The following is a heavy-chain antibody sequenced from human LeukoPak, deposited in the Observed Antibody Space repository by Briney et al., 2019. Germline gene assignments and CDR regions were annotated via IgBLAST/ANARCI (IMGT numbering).Heavy chain of an antibody. CDR1: GSSFTSYW. CDR2: IDPSDSYT. Sequence: GESLRISCQGSGSSFTSYWISWVRQMPGKGLEWMGRIDPSDSYTNYSPSFQGHVTISADKSISTAYLQWSSLKASDTAMYYCARHSEAGIAAAGTRYWGQGTLVTVSS. V-gene: IGHV5-10-1*01. CDR3: ARHSEAGIAAAGTRY. D-gene: IGHD6-13*01. J-gene: IGHJ4*02.